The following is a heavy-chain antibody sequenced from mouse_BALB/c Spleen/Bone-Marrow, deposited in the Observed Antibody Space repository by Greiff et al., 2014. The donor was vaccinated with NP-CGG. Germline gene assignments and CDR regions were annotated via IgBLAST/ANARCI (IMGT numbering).Heavy chain of an antibody. J-gene: IGHJ2*01. V-gene: IGHV3-8*02. Sequence: EVKLVESGPSLVKPSQTLSPTCSVTGDSITSGYWNWIRKFPGNKLEYMGYISYGGNTYYNPSLKSRISITRDTSKNQYYLQLNSVTTEDTATYYCATYDGYCFDYWGQGTTLTVSS. CDR2: ISYGGNT. D-gene: IGHD2-3*01. CDR1: GDSITSGY. CDR3: ATYDGYCFDY.